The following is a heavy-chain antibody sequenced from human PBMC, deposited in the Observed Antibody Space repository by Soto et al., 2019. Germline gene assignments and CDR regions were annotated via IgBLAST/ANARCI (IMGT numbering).Heavy chain of an antibody. Sequence: SETLSLTFAGNGWSFREYYWSWLRQPPGKGLEWIGEINQSGTTHHNPSLKRRINISIDTSKNQFSLNLPSVTAADTATYYCATDIIPLSGGEIYYYFGMAGWGQRTKVTV. CDR3: ATDIIPLSGGEIYYYFGMAG. CDR2: INQSGTT. V-gene: IGHV4-34*01. CDR1: GWSFREYY. D-gene: IGHD3-16*01. J-gene: IGHJ6*02.